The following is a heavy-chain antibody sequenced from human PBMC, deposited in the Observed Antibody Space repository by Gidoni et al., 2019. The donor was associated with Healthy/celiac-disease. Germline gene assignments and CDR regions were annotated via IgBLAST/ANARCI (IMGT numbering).Heavy chain of an antibody. CDR1: GGSISSSSYY. V-gene: IGHV4-39*01. D-gene: IGHD2-15*01. J-gene: IGHJ4*02. CDR3: ARRLVVVVAADYFDY. Sequence: QLQLQESGPGLVKPSETLSLTCTVSGGSISSSSYYWGWLRQPPGKGLEWIGSIYYSGSTYYNPSLKSRVTISVDTSKNQFSLKLSSVTAADTAVYYCARRLVVVVAADYFDYWGQGTLVTVSS. CDR2: IYYSGST.